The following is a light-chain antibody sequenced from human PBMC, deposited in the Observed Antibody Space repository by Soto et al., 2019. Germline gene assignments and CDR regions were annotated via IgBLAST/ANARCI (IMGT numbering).Light chain of an antibody. V-gene: IGKV1-9*01. CDR1: QGISSF. J-gene: IGKJ5*01. Sequence: IQLTQSPSFLSASVGDRVTITCRASQGISSFLAWYQQKPGKAPRLLIYAASTLQTGVPSRFSGSGSGTEFTLTVSSLQPEDSATYCCQQIKTFPITFGQGTRLDIK. CDR2: AAS. CDR3: QQIKTFPIT.